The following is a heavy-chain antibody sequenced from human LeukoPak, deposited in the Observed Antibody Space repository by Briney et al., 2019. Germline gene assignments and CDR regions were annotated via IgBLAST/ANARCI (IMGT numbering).Heavy chain of an antibody. Sequence: GASVKVSCKASGYTFTSYYIHWIRQAPGQGLEWVGWINPNSGDTDYAQKFQGRVTVTRDTSISAAYMELGRLRSDDTAVYYCARAYHSSWYLNWFDPWGQGTLVTVSS. D-gene: IGHD6-13*01. CDR3: ARAYHSSWYLNWFDP. CDR2: INPNSGDT. CDR1: GYTFTSYY. J-gene: IGHJ5*02. V-gene: IGHV1-2*02.